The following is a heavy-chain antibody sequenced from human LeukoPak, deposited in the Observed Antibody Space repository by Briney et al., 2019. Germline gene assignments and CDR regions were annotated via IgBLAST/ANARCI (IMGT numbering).Heavy chain of an antibody. Sequence: GGSLRLSGVASGFTFSSYLMHWVRQPPGKGLMWVSRINSDGSSTTYADSVKGRFTISRDNAKNTLYLQMNSLTAEDTAVYYCARRPANWFDPWGQGTRVTVSS. V-gene: IGHV3-74*01. CDR2: INSDGSST. J-gene: IGHJ5*02. CDR3: ARRPANWFDP. CDR1: GFTFSSYL.